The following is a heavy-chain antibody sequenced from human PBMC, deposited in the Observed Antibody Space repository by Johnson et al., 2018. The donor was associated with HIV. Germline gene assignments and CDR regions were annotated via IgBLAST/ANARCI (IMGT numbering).Heavy chain of an antibody. CDR3: TTAIVIVPAAIVIGGCDRIPDAFEI. Sequence: VQLVESGGGVVQPGRSLRLSCAASGFTFSSYGMHWVRQAPGQGLEWVAVISYDGSNKYYADSVKGRFTISRDNSKNTLYLQMNSLKTEDTAVYYCTTAIVIVPAAIVIGGCDRIPDAFEIWGQGTMVTVCS. V-gene: IGHV3-30*03. CDR1: GFTFSSYG. J-gene: IGHJ3*02. D-gene: IGHD2-2*01. CDR2: ISYDGSNK.